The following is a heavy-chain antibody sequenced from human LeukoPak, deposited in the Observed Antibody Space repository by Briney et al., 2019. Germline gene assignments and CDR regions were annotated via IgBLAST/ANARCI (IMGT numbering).Heavy chain of an antibody. CDR1: GGTFSSYA. V-gene: IGHV1-69*04. Sequence: GASVKVSCKASGGTFSSYAISWVRQAPGQRLEWMGRIIPILGIANYAQKFQGRVTITADKSTSTAYMELSSLRSEDTAVYYCASVDTAMFTPYWGQGTLVTVSS. CDR2: IIPILGIA. J-gene: IGHJ4*02. CDR3: ASVDTAMFTPY. D-gene: IGHD5-18*01.